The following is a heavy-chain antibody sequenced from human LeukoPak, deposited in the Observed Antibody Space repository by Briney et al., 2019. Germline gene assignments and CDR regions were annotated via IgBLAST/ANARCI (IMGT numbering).Heavy chain of an antibody. J-gene: IGHJ4*02. CDR2: IRYDGSNK. Sequence: GGSLRLSCAASGFTFSSYGMHWVRQAPGKGLEWVAFIRYDGSNKYYADSVKGRFTISRDSSKNTLYLQMNSLRAEDTAVYYCAKGITIFGVVLFDYWGQGTLVTVSS. V-gene: IGHV3-30*02. D-gene: IGHD3-3*01. CDR3: AKGITIFGVVLFDY. CDR1: GFTFSSYG.